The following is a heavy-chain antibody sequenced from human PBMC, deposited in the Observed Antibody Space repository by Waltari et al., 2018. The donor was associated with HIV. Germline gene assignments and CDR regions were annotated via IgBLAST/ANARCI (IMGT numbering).Heavy chain of an antibody. CDR3: ARALTRGLWDS. V-gene: IGHV3-53*01. CDR1: GFSVSDNY. D-gene: IGHD2-2*01. Sequence: ASGFSVSDNYMSWVRQAPGKRPEWGSVVYVGGSADYADSVRGRFTTSRDESKNRLYLQMSSLRAEDTAVYYCARALTRGLWDSWGQGTLVSVSS. J-gene: IGHJ4*02. CDR2: VYVGGSA.